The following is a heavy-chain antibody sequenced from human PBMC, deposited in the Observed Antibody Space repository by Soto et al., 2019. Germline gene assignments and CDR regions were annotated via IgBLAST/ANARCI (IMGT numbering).Heavy chain of an antibody. J-gene: IGHJ4*02. V-gene: IGHV4-59*08. CDR2: SSYSGST. D-gene: IGHD3-16*01. CDR1: GGSISSFD. CDR3: ARKDTRGYASDY. Sequence: QVPLQESGPGLVKPSDTMSLPCTVSGGSISSFDWNWIRQSPGKGLEWIGYSSYSGSTNYNPSLKVRVTISVDKAYHQVSLNLSSGTDAATAVYCCARKDTRGYASDYWRQGALVTVSS.